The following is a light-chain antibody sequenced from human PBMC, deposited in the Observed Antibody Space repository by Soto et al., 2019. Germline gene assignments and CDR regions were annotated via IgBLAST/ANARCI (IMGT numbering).Light chain of an antibody. CDR2: AAS. Sequence: DIQLTQSPSFLSASVGERVTITCRASQGISSYLAWYQQKPGKAPKLLIYAASTLQSGVPSRFSGSGSGTEFTLTISSLQPEDFATYYCQQLNSYPPFGGGTKVEIK. CDR1: QGISSY. J-gene: IGKJ4*01. CDR3: QQLNSYPP. V-gene: IGKV1-9*01.